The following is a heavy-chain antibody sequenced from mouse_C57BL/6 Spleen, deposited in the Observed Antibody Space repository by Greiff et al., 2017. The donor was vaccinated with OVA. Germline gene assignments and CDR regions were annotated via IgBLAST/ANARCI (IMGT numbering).Heavy chain of an antibody. Sequence: EVMLVESGGGLVQPGGSMKLSCAASGFTFSDAWMDWVRQSPEKGLEWVAEIRNKANNHATYYAESVKGRFTISRDDSKSSVYLQMNSLRAEDTGIYYCTSQTAQATYFDYWGQGTTLTVSS. D-gene: IGHD3-2*02. V-gene: IGHV6-6*01. J-gene: IGHJ2*01. CDR3: TSQTAQATYFDY. CDR1: GFTFSDAW. CDR2: IRNKANNHAT.